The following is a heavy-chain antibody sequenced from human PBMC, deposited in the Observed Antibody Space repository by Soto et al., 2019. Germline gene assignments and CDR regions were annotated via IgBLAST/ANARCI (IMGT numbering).Heavy chain of an antibody. CDR1: GFTFSAYN. CDR3: VRGRWQRHGASLVALFDS. Sequence: EVQLVESGGDLVQPGGSLTLSCAGSGFTFSAYNMNWVRQAPGKGLEWISYITTTANSIYYADSVKGRFTISRDNARNSLFLQISGLRVEYPALHYCVRGRWQRHGASLVALFDSWGQGTLVTVSS. V-gene: IGHV3-48*01. J-gene: IGHJ4*02. D-gene: IGHD6-25*01. CDR2: ITTTANSI.